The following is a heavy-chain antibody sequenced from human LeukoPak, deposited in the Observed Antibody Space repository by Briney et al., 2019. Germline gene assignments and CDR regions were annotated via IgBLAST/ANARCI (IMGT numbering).Heavy chain of an antibody. Sequence: SETLSLTCTVSGGSFSSHDWTWIGQPPGKGREDMGDMYYTGDTNSNASLKGGVTISIETSRNKFSLMLSSVTTAGTTVYYCGRTPPIMGALGFFDYWGQGILVTVSS. V-gene: IGHV4-59*11. CDR1: GGSFSSHD. D-gene: IGHD1-26*01. CDR3: GRTPPIMGALGFFDY. J-gene: IGHJ4*02. CDR2: MYYTGDT.